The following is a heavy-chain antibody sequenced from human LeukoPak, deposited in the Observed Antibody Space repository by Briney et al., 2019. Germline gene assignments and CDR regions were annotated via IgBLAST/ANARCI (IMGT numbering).Heavy chain of an antibody. CDR2: IIPIFGIA. D-gene: IGHD3-3*01. J-gene: IGHJ4*02. CDR1: GGTFSSYA. CDR3: AREGVLEYYFDY. V-gene: IGHV1-69*04. Sequence: SVKVSCKASGGTFSSYAISWVRQAPGQGLEWMGRIIPIFGIANYAQKFQGRVTITADKSTSTAYMELSSLRSEDTAVYYCAREGVLEYYFDYWGQGTLVTVSS.